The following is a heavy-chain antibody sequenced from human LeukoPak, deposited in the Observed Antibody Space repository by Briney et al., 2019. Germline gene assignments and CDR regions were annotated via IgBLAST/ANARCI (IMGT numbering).Heavy chain of an antibody. CDR3: ANEESIAVAGTSYFDY. D-gene: IGHD6-19*01. CDR1: GGTFSSYA. CDR2: IIPIFGTA. Sequence: GASVKVSCKASGGTFSSYAISWARQAPGQGLEWMGGIIPIFGTANYAQKFQGRVTITTDESTSTAYMELSSLRSEDTAVYYCANEESIAVAGTSYFDYWGQGTLVTVSS. V-gene: IGHV1-69*05. J-gene: IGHJ4*02.